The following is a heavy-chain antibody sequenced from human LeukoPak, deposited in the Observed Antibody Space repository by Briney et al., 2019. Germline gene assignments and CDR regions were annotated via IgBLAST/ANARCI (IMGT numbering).Heavy chain of an antibody. V-gene: IGHV6-1*01. CDR1: GDSVSSNSAA. Sequence: SQTLSLTCAISGDSVSSNSAAWNWIRQPPSRGLEWLGRTYYRSKWYNDYAVSVKSRITINPDTSKNQFSLQLNSVTPEDTAVYYCARASPYGSGSYGYFDYWGQGTLVTVSS. J-gene: IGHJ4*02. CDR2: TYYRSKWYN. CDR3: ARASPYGSGSYGYFDY. D-gene: IGHD3-10*01.